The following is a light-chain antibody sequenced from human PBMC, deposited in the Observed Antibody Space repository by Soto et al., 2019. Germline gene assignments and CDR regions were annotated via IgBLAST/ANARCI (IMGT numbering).Light chain of an antibody. CDR2: ETS. V-gene: IGLV2-23*01. CDR1: IIDFGSYKF. CDR3: FSFTSTNTHV. J-gene: IGLJ1*01. Sequence: QSVLTQPASVSGSPGQSVTISCTGTIIDFGSYKFVSWYQRHPGKVPKVIIYETSKRPSGVSDRFSGSKSGNTASLTISGLQAEDEADYYCFSFTSTNTHVFGSGTKV.